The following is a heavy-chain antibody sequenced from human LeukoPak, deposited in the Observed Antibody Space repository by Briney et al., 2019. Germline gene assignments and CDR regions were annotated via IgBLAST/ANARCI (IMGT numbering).Heavy chain of an antibody. J-gene: IGHJ3*02. Sequence: PSETLSLTCTVSGGSVSSGSYYWSWIRQPPGKGLEWIGYIYYSGSTNYNPSLKSRVTISVDASKNQFSLKLSSVTAADTAVYYCAREGDGSAYDAFDIWGQGTMVTVSS. CDR1: GGSVSSGSYY. D-gene: IGHD3-10*01. V-gene: IGHV4-61*01. CDR2: IYYSGST. CDR3: AREGDGSAYDAFDI.